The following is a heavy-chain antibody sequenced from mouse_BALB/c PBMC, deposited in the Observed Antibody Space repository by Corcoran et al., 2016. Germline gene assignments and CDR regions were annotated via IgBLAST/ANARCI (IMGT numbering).Heavy chain of an antibody. CDR3: ARDPDWFAY. CDR1: GYTFTNYG. J-gene: IGHJ3*01. CDR2: INTYTGEP. V-gene: IGHV9-1*02. Sequence: QIQLVQSGPELKKPGETVKISCKASGYTFTNYGMNWVKQAPGKGLKWMGWINTYTGEPTYADDFKGRFAFSLETSASTAYLQINNLKNEDMATYFCARDPDWFAYWGQGTLVTVSA.